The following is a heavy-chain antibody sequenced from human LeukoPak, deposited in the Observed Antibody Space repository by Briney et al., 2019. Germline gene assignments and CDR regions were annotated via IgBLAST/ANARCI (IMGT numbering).Heavy chain of an antibody. CDR3: AKAGSGWYAPY. CDR1: GFTFSAYG. CDR2: VRYDGNDK. Sequence: GGPLRLSCAASGFTFSAYGMQWVRQAPGKGLEWVAFVRYDGNDKYCADSVKGRFTISRDNSKNTVYLQMNSLRAEDTAVYYCAKAGSGWYAPYWGQGTLVTVSS. D-gene: IGHD6-19*01. V-gene: IGHV3-30*02. J-gene: IGHJ4*02.